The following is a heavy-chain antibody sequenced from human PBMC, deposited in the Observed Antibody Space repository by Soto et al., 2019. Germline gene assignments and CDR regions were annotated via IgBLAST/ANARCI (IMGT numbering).Heavy chain of an antibody. CDR3: ARPYSSSYPYYYMDV. V-gene: IGHV1-69*02. D-gene: IGHD6-6*01. CDR2: IIPILGIA. Sequence: SVKVSCKASGGTFSSYTISWVRQAPGQGLEWMGRIIPILGIANYAQKFQGRVTITADKSTSTAYMELSSLRSEDTAVYYCARPYSSSYPYYYMDVWGKGTTVTVSS. J-gene: IGHJ6*03. CDR1: GGTFSSYT.